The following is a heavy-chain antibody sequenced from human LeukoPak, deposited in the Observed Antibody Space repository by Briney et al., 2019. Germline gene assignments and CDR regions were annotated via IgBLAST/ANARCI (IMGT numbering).Heavy chain of an antibody. Sequence: GGSLRLSCAASGFTFGDYYMSWIRQAPGKGLEWVSYISSSGSTIYYADSVKGRFTISRDNAKNSLYLQMNSLRAEDTAVYYCARERVRLPTSFDYWGQGTLVTVSS. D-gene: IGHD2-15*01. J-gene: IGHJ4*02. V-gene: IGHV3-11*01. CDR3: ARERVRLPTSFDY. CDR1: GFTFGDYY. CDR2: ISSSGSTI.